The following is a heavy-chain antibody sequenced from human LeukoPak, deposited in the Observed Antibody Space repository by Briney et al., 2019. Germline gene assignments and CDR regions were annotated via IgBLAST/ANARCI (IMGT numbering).Heavy chain of an antibody. CDR2: IKSKTDGGTT. CDR1: GFTFSKAW. CDR3: TTDGKAGYYDFWSGYYN. D-gene: IGHD3-3*01. Sequence: GGSLRLACAASGFTFSKAWMSWVRQAPGKGLEWVGRIKSKTDGGTTDYAAPVKGRFTISRDDSKNTLYLQMNSLKTEDTAVYYCTTDGKAGYYDFWSGYYNWGQGSLVTVSS. V-gene: IGHV3-15*01. J-gene: IGHJ4*02.